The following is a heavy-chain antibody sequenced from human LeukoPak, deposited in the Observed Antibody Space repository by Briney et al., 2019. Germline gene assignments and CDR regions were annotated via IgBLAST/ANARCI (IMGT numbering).Heavy chain of an antibody. V-gene: IGHV3-30-3*01. CDR1: GFTFSSYA. CDR2: ISYDGSNK. Sequence: PGGSLRLSCAASGFTFSSYAMHWVRQAPGKGLEWVAVISYDGSNKYYADSVKGRFTISRDNSKNTLYLQMNSLRAEDTAVYYCARGPSRWAYFDYWGQGTLVTVSS. D-gene: IGHD4-23*01. J-gene: IGHJ4*02. CDR3: ARGPSRWAYFDY.